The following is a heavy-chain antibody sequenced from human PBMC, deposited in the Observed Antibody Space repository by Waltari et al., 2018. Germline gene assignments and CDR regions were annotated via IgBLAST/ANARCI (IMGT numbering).Heavy chain of an antibody. CDR3: AKTDTAMVPFDY. J-gene: IGHJ4*02. CDR1: GFTFSSFG. CDR2: ISYDGSNK. Sequence: QVQLVESGGGVVQPGRSLRLSCQASGFTFSSFGLHWVRQAPGKGLEWGAVISYDGSNKYYADSVKGRFTISRDNSKNTLYLQMNSLRAEDTAVYYCAKTDTAMVPFDYWGQGTLVTVSS. V-gene: IGHV3-30*18. D-gene: IGHD5-18*01.